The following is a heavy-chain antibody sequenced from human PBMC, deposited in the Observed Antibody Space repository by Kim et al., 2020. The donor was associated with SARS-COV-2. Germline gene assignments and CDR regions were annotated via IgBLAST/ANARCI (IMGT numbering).Heavy chain of an antibody. Sequence: GGSLRLSCAASGFTFSSCGMHWVRQAPGKGLEWVAVISYDGSNKYYADSVKGRFTISRDNSKNTLYLQMNSLRAEDTAVYYCARAAWSRRRGATCFYYC. CDR2: ISYDGSNK. CDR3: ARAAWSRRRGATCFYYC. D-gene: IGHD1-26*01. V-gene: IGHV3-30*03. J-gene: IGHJ6*01. CDR1: GFTFSSCG.